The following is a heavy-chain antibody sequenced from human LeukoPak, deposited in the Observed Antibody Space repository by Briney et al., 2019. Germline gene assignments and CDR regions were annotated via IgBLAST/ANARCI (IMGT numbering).Heavy chain of an antibody. V-gene: IGHV3-30*18. J-gene: IGHJ4*02. CDR3: AKDMSSGWRTGVFDY. D-gene: IGHD6-19*01. CDR2: TSYDGSNK. CDR1: GFTFSSYG. Sequence: GGSLRLSCAASGFTFSSYGMHWVRQAPGKGLEWVAVTSYDGSNKYYADSVKGRFTISRDNSKNTLYLQMNSLRAEDTAVYYCAKDMSSGWRTGVFDYWGQGTLVTVSS.